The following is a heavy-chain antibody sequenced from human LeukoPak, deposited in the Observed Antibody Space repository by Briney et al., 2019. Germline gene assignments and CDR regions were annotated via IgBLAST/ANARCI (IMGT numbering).Heavy chain of an antibody. CDR3: ARGGITIFGVVSYMDV. V-gene: IGHV3-9*01. J-gene: IGHJ6*03. Sequence: GGSLRLSCAASGFTFDDYAMHWVRQAPGKGLEWVSGISWNSGSIGYADSVKGRFTISRDNAKNSLYLQMNSLRAEDTALYYCARGGITIFGVVSYMDVWGKGTTVTVSS. CDR1: GFTFDDYA. D-gene: IGHD3-3*01. CDR2: ISWNSGSI.